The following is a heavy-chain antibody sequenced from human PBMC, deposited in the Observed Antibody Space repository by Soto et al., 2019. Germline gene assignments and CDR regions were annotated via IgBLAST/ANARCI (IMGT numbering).Heavy chain of an antibody. J-gene: IGHJ4*02. V-gene: IGHV1-3*01. Sequence: QVQLVQSGAEVKKPGASVKVSCKASGYTFTSYAMHWVRQAPGQRLEWMGWINAGNGNTKYSQKFQGRVTITRDTSASTAYMELSSLRSEDTAVYYCAGILHYDILTGETPEFDYWGQGTLVTVSS. CDR2: INAGNGNT. CDR1: GYTFTSYA. D-gene: IGHD3-9*01. CDR3: AGILHYDILTGETPEFDY.